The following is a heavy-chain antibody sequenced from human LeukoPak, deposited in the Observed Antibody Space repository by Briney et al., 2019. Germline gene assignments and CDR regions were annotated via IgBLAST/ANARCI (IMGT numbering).Heavy chain of an antibody. Sequence: GASVKVSCKASGYTFTRYYMHWVRQAPGQGLEWTGIINPSGGSTGYAQKFQGRVTMTRDMSTSTVYMELSSLRSEDTAVYYCARRDGYNFASHYYYYMDVWGKGTTVTVSS. D-gene: IGHD5-24*01. V-gene: IGHV1-46*01. CDR3: ARRDGYNFASHYYYYMDV. CDR1: GYTFTRYY. CDR2: INPSGGST. J-gene: IGHJ6*03.